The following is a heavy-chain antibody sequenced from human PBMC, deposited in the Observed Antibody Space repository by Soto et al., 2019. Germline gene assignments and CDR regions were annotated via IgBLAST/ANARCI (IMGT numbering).Heavy chain of an antibody. CDR1: GYTFTSYG. CDR3: AKIAAAGTPSWFDP. D-gene: IGHD6-13*01. Sequence: GASVKVSCKASGYTFTSYGISWVRQAPGQGLEWMGWISAYNGNTNYAQKLQGRVTMTTDTSTSTAYMELRSLRSDDTAAYYCAKIAAAGTPSWFDPWGQGTLVTVSS. J-gene: IGHJ5*02. CDR2: ISAYNGNT. V-gene: IGHV1-18*01.